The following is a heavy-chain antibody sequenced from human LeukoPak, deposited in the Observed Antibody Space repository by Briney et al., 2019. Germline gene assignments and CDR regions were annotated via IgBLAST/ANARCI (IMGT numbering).Heavy chain of an antibody. Sequence: SSVKVSCKASGGTFSSYAISWVRQAPGQGLEWMGGIIPIFGTANYAQKFQGRVTITTDESTSTAYMELGSLRSEDTAVYYCAVHTNPGIAAAVWFDYWGQGTLVTVSS. J-gene: IGHJ4*02. CDR3: AVHTNPGIAAAVWFDY. V-gene: IGHV1-69*05. CDR2: IIPIFGTA. CDR1: GGTFSSYA. D-gene: IGHD6-13*01.